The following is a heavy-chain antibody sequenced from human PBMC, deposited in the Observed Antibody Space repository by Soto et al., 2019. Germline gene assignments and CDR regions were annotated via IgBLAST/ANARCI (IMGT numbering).Heavy chain of an antibody. CDR1: GVTFKDYG. CDR2: ISYDGKQT. Sequence: LRLSCGAPGVTFKDYGMHWVRQAPGKGLEWVAVISYDGKQTYYADSVKGRFTISKDKSKRTLFLQMNSLRVDDTAVYYCARDGWGSNWYFDLWGRGTLVTVSS. V-gene: IGHV3-30*03. D-gene: IGHD3-16*01. CDR3: ARDGWGSNWYFDL. J-gene: IGHJ2*01.